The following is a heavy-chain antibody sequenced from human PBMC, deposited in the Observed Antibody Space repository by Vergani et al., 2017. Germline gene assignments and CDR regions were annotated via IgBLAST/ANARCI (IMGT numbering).Heavy chain of an antibody. CDR3: ARDKRIAVTANTLGLHKVHMDV. D-gene: IGHD2-21*02. V-gene: IGHV3-21*01. CDR1: GFTFSSYS. J-gene: IGHJ6*04. CDR2: ISSSSSYI. Sequence: EVQLVESGGGLVKPGGSLRLSCAASGFTFSSYSMNWVRQAPGKGLEWVSSISSSSSYIYYADSVKGRFTISRDNAKNSLYLQMNSLRAEDTAVYYCARDKRIAVTANTLGLHKVHMDVWGKGTTVTVSS.